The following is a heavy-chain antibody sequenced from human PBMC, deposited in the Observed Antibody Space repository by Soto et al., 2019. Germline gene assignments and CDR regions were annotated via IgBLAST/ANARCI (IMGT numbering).Heavy chain of an antibody. CDR1: GGTFSSYT. J-gene: IGHJ4*02. D-gene: IGHD3-22*01. V-gene: IGHV1-69*04. CDR2: IIPILGIA. Sequence: ASVKVSCKASGGTFSSYTISWVRQAPGQGLEWMGRIIPILGIANYAQKLQGRVTITADKSTSTAYMELSSLRSEDTAVYYCARDLVGYYFYISGFSPYYLDYWGQGTLVTVSS. CDR3: ARDLVGYYFYISGFSPYYLDY.